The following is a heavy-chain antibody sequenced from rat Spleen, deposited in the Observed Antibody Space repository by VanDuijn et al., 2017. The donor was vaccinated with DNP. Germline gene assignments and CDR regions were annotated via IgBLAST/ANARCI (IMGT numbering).Heavy chain of an antibody. J-gene: IGHJ4*01. Sequence: QMQLKESGPGLVQPSQTLSLTCTVSGFSLTKDGVSWVRQPPGKGLEWIAAISSGGSTYYSSGLESRLTISRDTSKSQVFLEMNSPQIEDTAMYFCARSLATVVPTGAMDVWGQGISVIVSS. CDR2: ISSGGST. CDR1: GFSLTKDG. CDR3: ARSLATVVPTGAMDV. D-gene: IGHD1-3*01. V-gene: IGHV2S12*01.